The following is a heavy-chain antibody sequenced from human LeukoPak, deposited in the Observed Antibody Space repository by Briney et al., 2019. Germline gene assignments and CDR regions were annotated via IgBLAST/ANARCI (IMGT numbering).Heavy chain of an antibody. V-gene: IGHV3-30-3*01. CDR3: ARDARETGEVDY. J-gene: IGHJ4*02. Sequence: GGSLRLSCAASEFTFSSYWMSWVRQAPGKGLEWVAVISYDGSNKYYADSVKGRFTISRDNSKNTLYLQMNSLRAEDTAVYYCARDARETGEVDYWGQGTLVTVSS. D-gene: IGHD3-16*01. CDR2: ISYDGSNK. CDR1: EFTFSSYW.